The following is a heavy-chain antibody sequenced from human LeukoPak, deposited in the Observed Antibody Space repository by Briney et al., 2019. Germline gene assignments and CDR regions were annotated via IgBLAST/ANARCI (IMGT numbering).Heavy chain of an antibody. J-gene: IGHJ4*02. CDR2: IYYSGST. V-gene: IGHV4-39*01. CDR3: ATRRRSSGWYFYYVDH. Sequence: KPSETVSLTCTVSGGSISSSSYYWGWIRQPPGKGLEWIGSIYYSGSTYYNPSLKSRVTISVDTSKNQFSLKLSSVTAADLVVYYCATRRRSSGWYFYYVDHWDQGTLDTVSS. D-gene: IGHD6-19*01. CDR1: GGSISSSSYY.